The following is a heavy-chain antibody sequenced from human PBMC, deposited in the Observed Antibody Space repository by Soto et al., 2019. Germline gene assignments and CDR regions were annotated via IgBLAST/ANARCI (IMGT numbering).Heavy chain of an antibody. D-gene: IGHD2-15*01. J-gene: IGHJ4*02. CDR3: ARARHVVSGPLGYFER. CDR1: GDSVSSNTAA. CDR2: AYYRSKWYI. Sequence: QTLSLTCAISGDSVSSNTAAWNWIRPSPSRGLEWLGRAYYRSKWYIDYAVSVESRMTINPDASKNQFSLQLKSVTPADTAVYYCARARHVVSGPLGYFERWGQGTPVTVSS. V-gene: IGHV6-1*01.